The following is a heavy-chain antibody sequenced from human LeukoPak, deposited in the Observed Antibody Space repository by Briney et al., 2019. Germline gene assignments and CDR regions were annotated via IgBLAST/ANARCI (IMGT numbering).Heavy chain of an antibody. V-gene: IGHV1-69*13. D-gene: IGHD3-3*01. CDR2: IIPILGTA. CDR1: GYTFTSYG. J-gene: IGHJ4*02. Sequence: ASVKVSCKASGYTFTSYGISWVRQALGQGLEWMGGIIPILGTANYAQKFQGRVTITADESTSTSYMELSSLRSEDTAVYYCARYDFWSGYHYAVDYWGQGTLVTVSS. CDR3: ARYDFWSGYHYAVDY.